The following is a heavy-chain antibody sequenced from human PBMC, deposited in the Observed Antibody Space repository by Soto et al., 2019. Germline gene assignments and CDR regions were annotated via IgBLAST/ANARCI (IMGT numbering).Heavy chain of an antibody. CDR2: INPSSGFT. D-gene: IGHD6-13*01. CDR1: GYTFTAYY. CDR3: ARDLHSSSWYRGWFDP. V-gene: IGHV1-2*02. Sequence: SVKVSCKASGYTFTAYYMHGVGQSGLQGLEWMGWINPSSGFTNYAQNFQGRVTMTRDTSITTAYMELISLRSDDTAVYYCARDLHSSSWYRGWFDPWGQGTLVT. J-gene: IGHJ5*02.